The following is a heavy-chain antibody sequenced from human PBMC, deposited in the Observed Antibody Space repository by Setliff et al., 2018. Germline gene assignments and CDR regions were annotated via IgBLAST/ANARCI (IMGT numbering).Heavy chain of an antibody. CDR1: GGTFSSYG. Sequence: SVKVSCKASGGTFSSYGISWVRQAPGQGLEWMGGTIPMFGTTNYARKFQGRVTIITDESTSTAYMQLSSLGSEDTVVYYCVREGVDSRSSTDYRYYMDVWGKGTTVTVSS. D-gene: IGHD3-22*01. CDR3: VREGVDSRSSTDYRYYMDV. V-gene: IGHV1-69*05. CDR2: TIPMFGTT. J-gene: IGHJ6*03.